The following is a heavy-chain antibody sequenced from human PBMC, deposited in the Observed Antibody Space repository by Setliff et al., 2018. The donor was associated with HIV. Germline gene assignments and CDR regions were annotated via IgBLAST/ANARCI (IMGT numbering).Heavy chain of an antibody. D-gene: IGHD3-22*01. V-gene: IGHV4-39*01. Sequence: SETLSLTCTVSGGSISSSSYYWGWIRQPPGKGLEWIGSIYYSGSTYYNPSLKSRVTISVDTSKNQFSLKLSSVTTADTAVYYCARGDTYYHDRSGYVKSALDAFDIWGRGTMVTVSS. J-gene: IGHJ3*02. CDR3: ARGDTYYHDRSGYVKSALDAFDI. CDR1: GGSISSSSYY. CDR2: IYYSGST.